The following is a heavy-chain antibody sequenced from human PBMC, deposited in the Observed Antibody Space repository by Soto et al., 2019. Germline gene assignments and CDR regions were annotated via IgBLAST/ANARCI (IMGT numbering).Heavy chain of an antibody. CDR3: ARGRGLYNSGRSKIDA. J-gene: IGHJ1*01. V-gene: IGHV1-69*13. Sequence: SVKVSCKASGDSFSKYTVNWVRQAPRQGLEWVGGVIPRFGTTNFAPTLQGRVTITADQSMNTVYMELSSLRSEDTALYYCARGRGLYNSGRSKIDAWG. CDR1: GDSFSKYT. D-gene: IGHD1-1*01. CDR2: VIPRFGTT.